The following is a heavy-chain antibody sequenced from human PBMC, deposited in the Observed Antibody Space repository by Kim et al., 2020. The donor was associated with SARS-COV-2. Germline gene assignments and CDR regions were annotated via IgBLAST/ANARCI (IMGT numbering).Heavy chain of an antibody. D-gene: IGHD2-15*01. CDR1: GGSFSGYY. V-gene: IGHV4-34*01. CDR3: ARGKVKDIVVVVAATRRYYYYGMDV. CDR2: INHSGST. J-gene: IGHJ6*02. Sequence: SETLSLTCAVYGGSFSGYYWSWIRQPPGKGLEWIGEINHSGSTNYNPSLKSRVTISVDTSKNQFSLKLSSVTAADTAVYYCARGKVKDIVVVVAATRRYYYYGMDVWGQGTTVTVSS.